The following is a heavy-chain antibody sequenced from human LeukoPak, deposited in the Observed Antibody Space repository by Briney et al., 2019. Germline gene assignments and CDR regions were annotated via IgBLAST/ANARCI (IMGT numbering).Heavy chain of an antibody. CDR1: GFTFSSYA. V-gene: IGHV3-23*01. D-gene: IGHD5-12*01. Sequence: GGSLRLSCAASGFTFSSYAMSWVRQAPGKGLEWVSAISGSGGSTYYTDSVKGRFTISRDNSKNTLYLQMNSLRAEDTAVYYCAKDDAGGYEILGGLFDYWGQGTLVTVSS. CDR3: AKDDAGGYEILGGLFDY. CDR2: ISGSGGST. J-gene: IGHJ4*02.